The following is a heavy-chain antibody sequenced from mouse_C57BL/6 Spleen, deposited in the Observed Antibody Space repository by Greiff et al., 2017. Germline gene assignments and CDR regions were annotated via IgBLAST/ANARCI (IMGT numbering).Heavy chain of an antibody. V-gene: IGHV1-82*01. J-gene: IGHJ4*01. Sequence: VKLMESGPELVKPGASVKISCKASGYAFSSSWMNWVKQRPGKGLEWIGRIYPGDGATNYNGKFKGKATLTADKSTSTAYMQLSSLTSEDSAVCFCAFPYYSNDEGAVDYWGQGTSVTVSS. CDR2: IYPGDGAT. CDR3: AFPYYSNDEGAVDY. D-gene: IGHD2-12*01. CDR1: GYAFSSSW.